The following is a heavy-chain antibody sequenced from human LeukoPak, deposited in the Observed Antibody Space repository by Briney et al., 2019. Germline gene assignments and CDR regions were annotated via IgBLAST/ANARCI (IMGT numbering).Heavy chain of an antibody. V-gene: IGHV4-34*01. D-gene: IGHD5-24*01. CDR1: GGSFSGYY. J-gene: IGHJ4*02. Sequence: SETLSLTCAVYGGSFSGYYWSWIRQPPGKGLEWIGEINHSGSTYYNPSLKSRVTISVDTSKNQFSLKLSSVTAADTAVYYCARHRVGRDGYNYQFDYWGQGTLVTVSS. CDR2: INHSGST. CDR3: ARHRVGRDGYNYQFDY.